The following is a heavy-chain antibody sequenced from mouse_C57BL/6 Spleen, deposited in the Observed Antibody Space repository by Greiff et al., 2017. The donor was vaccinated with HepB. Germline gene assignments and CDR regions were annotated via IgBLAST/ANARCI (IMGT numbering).Heavy chain of an antibody. CDR1: GYTFTDYY. CDR3: AGFITTVDWYFDV. V-gene: IGHV1-19*01. J-gene: IGHJ1*03. D-gene: IGHD1-1*01. Sequence: VQLQQSGPVLVKPGASVKMSCKASGYTFTDYYMNWVKQSHGKSLEWIGVINPYNGGTSYNQKFKGKATLTVDKSSSTAYMELNSLTSEDSAVYYCAGFITTVDWYFDVWGTGTTVTVSS. CDR2: INPYNGGT.